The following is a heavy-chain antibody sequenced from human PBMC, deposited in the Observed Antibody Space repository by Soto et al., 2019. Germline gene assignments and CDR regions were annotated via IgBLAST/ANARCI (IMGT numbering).Heavy chain of an antibody. CDR3: ARVYCSGGSCYYFDY. CDR1: GGTFSSYT. CDR2: IIPILGIA. V-gene: IGHV1-69*02. D-gene: IGHD2-15*01. J-gene: IGHJ4*02. Sequence: QVQLVQSGAEVKKPGSSVKVSCKASGGTFSSYTISWVRQAPGQGLEWMGRIIPILGIANYAQKFQGRVTITADKSTSTAHMELSSLRSEDTAVYYCARVYCSGGSCYYFDYWGQGTLVTVSS.